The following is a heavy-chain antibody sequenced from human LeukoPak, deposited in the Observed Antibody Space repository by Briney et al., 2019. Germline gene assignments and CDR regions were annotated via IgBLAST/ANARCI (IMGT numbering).Heavy chain of an antibody. Sequence: RGSLRLSCAASGYTPTSYWMSWVRPAPGKGLEWVAYIKQDGSETYYVDSVKGRCTITRTNAKNTLYMQMKSVRAEDSAVDVCAIPPQDTVAPFDYWGQGTLVTVSS. D-gene: IGHD5-12*01. CDR3: AIPPQDTVAPFDY. CDR1: GYTPTSYW. J-gene: IGHJ4*02. V-gene: IGHV3-7*01. CDR2: IKQDGSET.